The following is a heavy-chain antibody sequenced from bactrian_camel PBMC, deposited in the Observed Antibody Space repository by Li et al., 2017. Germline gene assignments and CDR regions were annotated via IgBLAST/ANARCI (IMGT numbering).Heavy chain of an antibody. D-gene: IGHD6*01. J-gene: IGHJ6*01. CDR3: VADLPGREVAAPSCSELSRADFGY. CDR2: IDDDGST. V-gene: IGHV3S53*01. Sequence: QLVESGGGSVQAGGSLRLSCAASGYNYNYSSYCMGWFRQAPGKEREGVAGIDDDGSTSYAGSVKGRFTISQDNAKHTVYLQMNSLEPEDTAVYYCVADLPGREVAAPSCSELSRADFGYWGQGTQVTVS. CDR1: GYNYNYSSYC.